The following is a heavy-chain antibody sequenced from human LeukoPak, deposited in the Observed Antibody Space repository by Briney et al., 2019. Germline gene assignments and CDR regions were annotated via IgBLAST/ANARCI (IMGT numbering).Heavy chain of an antibody. CDR2: IYYSGST. CDR1: GGSISSYY. CDR3: ARFTGSYRYAFDI. V-gene: IGHV4-59*12. J-gene: IGHJ3*02. Sequence: PSETLSLTCTVSGGSISSYYWSWIRQPPGKGLEWIGHIYYSGSTNYNPSLKSRVTISVDTSKNQFSLKLCSVTAADTAVYYCARFTGSYRYAFDIWGRGTMVTVSS. D-gene: IGHD1-26*01.